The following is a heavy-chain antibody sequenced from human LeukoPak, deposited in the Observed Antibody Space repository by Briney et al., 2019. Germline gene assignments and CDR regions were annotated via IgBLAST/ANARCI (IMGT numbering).Heavy chain of an antibody. V-gene: IGHV3-64D*06. J-gene: IGHJ5*02. CDR1: GFTFSTYP. Sequence: PGGSLRLSCSASGFTFSTYPMHWVRQGPGKGLEYVSAISGNGVSTYYADSVKGRFIISRDNSKNTLYLQMRSLRTEDTAVYYCLKDFDSSCSNWFDLWGQGTLVTVSS. CDR2: ISGNGVST. D-gene: IGHD6-19*01. CDR3: LKDFDSSCSNWFDL.